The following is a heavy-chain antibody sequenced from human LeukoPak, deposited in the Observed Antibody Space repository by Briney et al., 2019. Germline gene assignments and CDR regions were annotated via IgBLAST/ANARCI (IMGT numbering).Heavy chain of an antibody. CDR1: GFTFSSYG. J-gene: IGHJ4*02. CDR2: IWFDGSQK. V-gene: IGHV3-33*01. Sequence: GRSLRLSCAASGFTFSSYGMHWVRQAPGKGLEWVAVIWFDGSQKFYADSVRGRITISRDNSKNTLNLQMNSLRAEDTAIYYCARRFDSWGQGTLVTVSS. CDR3: ARRFDS.